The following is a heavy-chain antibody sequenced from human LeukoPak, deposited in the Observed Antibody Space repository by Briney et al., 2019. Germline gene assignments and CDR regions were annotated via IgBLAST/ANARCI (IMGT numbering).Heavy chain of an antibody. V-gene: IGHV3-30*03. CDR1: GFTFSSYG. J-gene: IGHJ4*02. CDR2: ISYDGSNK. CDR3: ARGPSSSGYC. Sequence: PGGSLRLSCAASGFTFSSYGMHWVRQAPGKGLEWVAVISYDGSNKYYADSVKGRFTISRDNAKNSLYLQMHSLRAEDTAVYYCARGPSSSGYCWGQGTLVTVSS. D-gene: IGHD3-22*01.